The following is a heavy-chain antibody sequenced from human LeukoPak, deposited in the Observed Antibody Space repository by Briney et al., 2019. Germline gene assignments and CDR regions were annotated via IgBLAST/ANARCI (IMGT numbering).Heavy chain of an antibody. J-gene: IGHJ4*02. V-gene: IGHV3-30*03. CDR2: ISYDGSNK. D-gene: IGHD4-11*01. CDR1: GFTFSSYG. CDR3: ARDSHDYSNLYYFDY. Sequence: GGSLRLSCAASGFTFSSYGMHWVRRAPGKGLEWVAVISYDGSNKYYADSVKGRFTISRDNSKNTLYLQMNSLRAEDTAVYYCARDSHDYSNLYYFDYWGQGTLVTVSS.